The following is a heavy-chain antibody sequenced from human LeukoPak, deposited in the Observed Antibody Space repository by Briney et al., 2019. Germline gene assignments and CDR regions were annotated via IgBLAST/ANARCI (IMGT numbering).Heavy chain of an antibody. J-gene: IGHJ4*02. Sequence: RASVKVSCKASGYTFTSYGINWVRQATGQGLEWMGWMNPNSDNTGYAQKFQGRVTMTRNTSISTAYMELSSLRSEDTAVYYCAKVGRAAAGKFYFDSWGQGTLVTVSS. D-gene: IGHD6-13*01. CDR3: AKVGRAAAGKFYFDS. CDR1: GYTFTSYG. CDR2: MNPNSDNT. V-gene: IGHV1-8*02.